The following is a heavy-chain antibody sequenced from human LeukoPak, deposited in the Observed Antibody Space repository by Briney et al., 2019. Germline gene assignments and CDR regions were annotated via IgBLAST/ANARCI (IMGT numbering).Heavy chain of an antibody. V-gene: IGHV1-2*02. J-gene: IGHJ6*03. CDR1: GYTFTDYF. D-gene: IGHD6-13*01. Sequence: ASVKVSCKASGYTFTDYFMHWVRQAPGQGLEWMGWINPHSGGTNYAQKFQGRVTMTRDTSISTAYVELNRLRSDDTAVDYCAREFQGSSWYVRSGWGYYYMDVWGKGTTVTVSS. CDR3: AREFQGSSWYVRSGWGYYYMDV. CDR2: INPHSGGT.